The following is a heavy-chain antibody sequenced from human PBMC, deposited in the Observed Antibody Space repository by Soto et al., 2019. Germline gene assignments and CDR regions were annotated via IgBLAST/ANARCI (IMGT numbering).Heavy chain of an antibody. CDR3: ARHGVSFGPFDY. V-gene: IGHV5-51*01. CDR1: QDIFTSNW. Sequence: PGESLKISCQGSQDIFTSNWIGWLRQMPGKGLEWMGVIYPDDSDVKYNPSFQGQVTISVDKSISTAYLQWSRPRDSDTAMYFCARHGVSFGPFDYWGQGTPVTVSS. J-gene: IGHJ4*02. CDR2: IYPDDSDV. D-gene: IGHD3-3*01.